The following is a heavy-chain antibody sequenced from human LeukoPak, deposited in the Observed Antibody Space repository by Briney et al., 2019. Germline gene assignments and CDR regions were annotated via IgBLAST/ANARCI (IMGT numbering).Heavy chain of an antibody. D-gene: IGHD6-13*01. V-gene: IGHV3-30*18. Sequence: PGGSLRLSCAASGFTFSSYGIHWVRQDPGKGLEWVAVISYDGSNKYYADSVKGRFTISRDNSKNTLYLQMNSLRAEDTAVYYCAKGRDSSSWYGSQDYWGQGTLVTVSS. CDR3: AKGRDSSSWYGSQDY. CDR2: ISYDGSNK. CDR1: GFTFSSYG. J-gene: IGHJ4*02.